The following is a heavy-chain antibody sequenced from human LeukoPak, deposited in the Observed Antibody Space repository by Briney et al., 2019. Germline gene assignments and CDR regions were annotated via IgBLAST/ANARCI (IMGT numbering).Heavy chain of an antibody. CDR2: ISHSGST. J-gene: IGHJ5*02. Sequence: SESLSLSCAVYGWSFSGYYWSWIRQPPGKGLEWIGEISHSGSTNYNPSLKSRVTILVDTTKNQFSLKQSSVTAADTAVYYCANRPNRLWFGEVGGNWFDPWGQGTLVTVSS. CDR3: ANRPNRLWFGEVGGNWFDP. D-gene: IGHD3-10*01. V-gene: IGHV4-34*01. CDR1: GWSFSGYY.